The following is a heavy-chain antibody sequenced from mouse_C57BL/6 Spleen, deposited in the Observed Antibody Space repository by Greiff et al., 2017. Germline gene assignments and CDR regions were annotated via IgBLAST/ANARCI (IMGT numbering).Heavy chain of an antibody. V-gene: IGHV1-81*01. J-gene: IGHJ4*01. CDR3: ARQSSHYADYAMDY. CDR2: IYPRSGNT. CDR1: GYTFTSYG. Sequence: QVQLQQSGAELARPGASVKLSCKASGYTFTSYGISWVKQRTGQGLEWIGEIYPRSGNTYYNEKFKGKATLTADKSSSTAYMELRSLTSEDSAVYFCARQSSHYADYAMDYWGQGTSVTVSS. D-gene: IGHD2-5*01.